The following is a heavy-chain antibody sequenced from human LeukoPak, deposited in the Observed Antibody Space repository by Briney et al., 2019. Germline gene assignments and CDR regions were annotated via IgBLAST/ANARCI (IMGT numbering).Heavy chain of an antibody. J-gene: IGHJ6*02. Sequence: SETLSLTCTVSGGSISSYYWSWIRQPAGKGLEWIGRIYTSGSTNYNPSLKSRVTMSVDTSKNQFSLKLSSVTAADTAVYYRARWVTANLYYYYGMDVWGQGTTVTVSS. CDR1: GGSISSYY. CDR2: IYTSGST. V-gene: IGHV4-4*07. D-gene: IGHD2-21*02. CDR3: ARWVTANLYYYYGMDV.